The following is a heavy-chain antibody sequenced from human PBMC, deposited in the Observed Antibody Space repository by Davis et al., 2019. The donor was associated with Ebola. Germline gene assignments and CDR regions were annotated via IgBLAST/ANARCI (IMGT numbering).Heavy chain of an antibody. Sequence: AASVKVSCKAFGYTFTSYGISWVRQAPGQGLEWMGWINFNTGSPTYAQGFTGRFVFSFDTSVSTAYLQISSLKAEDSAIYYCARSSYSWYFSGMDVWGKGTTVTVSS. CDR1: GYTFTSYG. CDR2: INFNTGSP. D-gene: IGHD6-13*01. CDR3: ARSSYSWYFSGMDV. J-gene: IGHJ6*04. V-gene: IGHV7-4-1*02.